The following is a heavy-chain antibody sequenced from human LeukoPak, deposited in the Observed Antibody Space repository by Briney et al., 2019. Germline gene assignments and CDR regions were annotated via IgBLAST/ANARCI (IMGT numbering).Heavy chain of an antibody. CDR2: ISAYNGNT. CDR1: GYTFTGYY. Sequence: ASVKVSCKASGYTFTGYYMHWVRQAPGQGLEWMGWISAYNGNTNYAQKLQGRVTMTTDTSTSTAYMELRSLRSDDTAVYYCARDMGYCSGGSCPFDPWGQGTLVTVSS. CDR3: ARDMGYCSGGSCPFDP. V-gene: IGHV1-18*04. J-gene: IGHJ5*02. D-gene: IGHD2-15*01.